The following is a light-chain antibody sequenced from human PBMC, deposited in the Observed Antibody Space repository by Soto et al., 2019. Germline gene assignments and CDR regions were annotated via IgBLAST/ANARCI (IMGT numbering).Light chain of an antibody. CDR2: EVS. Sequence: QSALTQPPSASGSPGQSVTISCTGTSSDVGGYKYVSWYQQHPGKAPKLMIYEVSKRPSGVPDRFSGSKSGNTASLTVSGLQAEDEADYYCASYAARNNWVFGGGTKRTVL. CDR3: ASYAARNNWV. V-gene: IGLV2-8*01. CDR1: SSDVGGYKY. J-gene: IGLJ3*02.